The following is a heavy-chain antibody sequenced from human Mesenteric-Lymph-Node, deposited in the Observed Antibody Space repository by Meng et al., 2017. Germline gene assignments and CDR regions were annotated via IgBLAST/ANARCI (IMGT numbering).Heavy chain of an antibody. J-gene: IGHJ4*02. Sequence: HLQQPGPGLRKPPPTPPLTCSTPAAPVARYSAAWNWIRQSPSTRLEWLGRTYYRSKWYNGYAVSVKSRITINPDTSKNQFSLQLNSVTPEDTAMYYCARSGSSGWIDYWGQGTLVTVSS. CDR2: TYYRSKWYN. D-gene: IGHD6-19*01. V-gene: IGHV6-1*01. CDR3: ARSGSSGWIDY. CDR1: AAPVARYSAA.